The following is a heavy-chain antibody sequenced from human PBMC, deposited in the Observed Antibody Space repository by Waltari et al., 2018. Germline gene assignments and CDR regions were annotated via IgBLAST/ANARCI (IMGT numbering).Heavy chain of an antibody. J-gene: IGHJ4*02. CDR1: GYTFTSYD. V-gene: IGHV1-8*01. D-gene: IGHD6-13*01. CDR2: MNPNSGNT. Sequence: QVQLVQSGAEVKKPGASVKVSCKASGYTFTSYDINWVRQATGQGLEWMGWMNPNSGNTGYAQKFQGRVTMTRNTSISTAYMELSSLRSEDTAVYYCARDLRIAAAGTSGFDYWGQGTLVTVSS. CDR3: ARDLRIAAAGTSGFDY.